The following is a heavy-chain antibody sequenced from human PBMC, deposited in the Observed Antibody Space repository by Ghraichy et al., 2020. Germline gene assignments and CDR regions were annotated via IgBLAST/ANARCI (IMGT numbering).Heavy chain of an antibody. V-gene: IGHV3-48*01. Sequence: GGSLRLSCEASGFTFSSHDMNWVRQAPGRGLEWVSFITSSSRTIYYADSVKGRFTISRDNAKNLLFLQMNSLRAEDTAVYYCARDPSGDLDFDYWGQGTLVTVSS. CDR1: GFTFSSHD. CDR2: ITSSSRTI. D-gene: IGHD5-12*01. CDR3: ARDPSGDLDFDY. J-gene: IGHJ4*02.